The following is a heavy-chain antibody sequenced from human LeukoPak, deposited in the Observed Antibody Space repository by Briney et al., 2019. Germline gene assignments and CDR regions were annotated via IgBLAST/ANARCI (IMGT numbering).Heavy chain of an antibody. V-gene: IGHV4-61*01. CDR3: AREGGRQWLVSGTLDS. J-gene: IGHJ5*01. CDR1: GGSVSSSRYY. Sequence: SETLSLTCTVSGGSVSSSRYYWPWIRQPPGKGLEWIGYIYHGSATYNPSLESRLTISMDTSKNQFSLKVTSVTAADTAVYYCAREGGRQWLVSGTLDSWGQGTLVTVSS. D-gene: IGHD6-19*01. CDR2: IYHGSA.